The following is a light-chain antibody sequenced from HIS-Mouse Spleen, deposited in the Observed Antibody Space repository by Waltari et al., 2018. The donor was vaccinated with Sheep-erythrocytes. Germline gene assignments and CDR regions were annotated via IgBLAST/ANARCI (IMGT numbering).Light chain of an antibody. CDR1: SNYVVGYNV. Sequence: QSALTQPPSASGSPGQSVTTSCTGTSNYVVGYNVVSWYQQHPGKAPKLMIYEVSKRPSGVPDRFSGSKSGNTASLTVSGLQAEDEADYYCSSYAGSNNWVFGGGTKLTVL. CDR2: EVS. CDR3: SSYAGSNNWV. J-gene: IGLJ3*02. V-gene: IGLV2-8*01.